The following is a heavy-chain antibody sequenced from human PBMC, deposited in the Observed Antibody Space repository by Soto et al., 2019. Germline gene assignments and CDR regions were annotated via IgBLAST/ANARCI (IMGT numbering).Heavy chain of an antibody. V-gene: IGHV2-5*01. Sequence: QITLKESGPTLVKPTQTLTLTCTFSGFSLSTSGVGVGWIRQPPGKALEWLALIYWNDDKRYSPSLKSRLTITQDTSKNQVVITMTNMDTVDTATYYCARKGLLHEYYYYYGMDVWGQGSTVTVSS. CDR1: GFSLSTSGVG. CDR2: IYWNDDK. J-gene: IGHJ6*02. D-gene: IGHD3-22*01. CDR3: ARKGLLHEYYYYYGMDV.